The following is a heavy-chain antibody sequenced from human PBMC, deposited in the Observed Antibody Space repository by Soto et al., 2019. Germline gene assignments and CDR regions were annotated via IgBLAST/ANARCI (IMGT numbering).Heavy chain of an antibody. CDR3: ATDPGLLRYALDI. Sequence: ASAKVSCKPSGYNFTSYYMHWVRQPPAQGLEWMEIINSSGGCTSYAQKFQGRVTMTRDTAAISVYIELSSLISEDTAVYYCATDPGLLRYALDIWGQGTMVTVSS. D-gene: IGHD3-10*01. CDR2: INSSGGCT. J-gene: IGHJ3*02. CDR1: GYNFTSYY. V-gene: IGHV1-46*01.